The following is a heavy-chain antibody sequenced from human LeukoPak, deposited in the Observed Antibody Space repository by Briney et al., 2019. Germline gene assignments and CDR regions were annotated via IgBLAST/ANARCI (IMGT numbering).Heavy chain of an antibody. Sequence: EASVKVSCKASGYTFTNYFMHWVRQAPGQGLVWMGIINPSGGSTTYAQKFQGRVTMTRDTSTSTVYMELSSLRSEDTAVYYCARSSTSDYWGQGTLVTVSS. CDR2: INPSGGST. V-gene: IGHV1-46*01. J-gene: IGHJ4*02. CDR3: ARSSTSDY. CDR1: GYTFTNYF. D-gene: IGHD2-2*01.